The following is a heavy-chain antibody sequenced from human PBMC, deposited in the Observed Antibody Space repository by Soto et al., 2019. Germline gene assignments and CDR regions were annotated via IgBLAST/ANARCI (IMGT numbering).Heavy chain of an antibody. V-gene: IGHV1-2*04. CDR2: INPNSGGT. J-gene: IGHJ4*02. Sequence: ASVKVSCKASGYTFTGYYMHWVRQAPGQGLEWMGWINPNSGGTNYAQKFQGWVTMTRDTSISTAYMELSRLRSDDTAVYYCARDGHYDFWSGPDSYYFEYWGQGTLVTVSS. CDR3: ARDGHYDFWSGPDSYYFEY. D-gene: IGHD3-3*01. CDR1: GYTFTGYY.